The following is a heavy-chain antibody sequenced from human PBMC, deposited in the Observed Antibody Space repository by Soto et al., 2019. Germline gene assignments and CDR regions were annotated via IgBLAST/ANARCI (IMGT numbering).Heavy chain of an antibody. CDR2: IYYSGST. Sequence: SETLSLTCTVSGGSISSGGYYWSWIRQHPGKGLEWIGYIYYSGSTYYNPSLKSRVTISVDTSKNQFSLKLSSVTAADTAVYYCASHGYSSSRYTRHNYYYYYGMDVWGQGTTVTVSS. CDR3: ASHGYSSSRYTRHNYYYYYGMDV. J-gene: IGHJ6*02. V-gene: IGHV4-31*03. CDR1: GGSISSGGYY. D-gene: IGHD6-13*01.